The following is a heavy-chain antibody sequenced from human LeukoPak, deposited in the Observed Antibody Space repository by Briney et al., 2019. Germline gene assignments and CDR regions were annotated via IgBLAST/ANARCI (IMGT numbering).Heavy chain of an antibody. CDR2: IYSSGST. CDR3: ARRTGAAPGEFFLH. D-gene: IGHD6-19*01. J-gene: IGHJ1*01. Sequence: GGSLRLSCAGSGFIVSSSYTSWVRQAPGKGLEWVSAIYSSGSTDYADSVRGRFTIARDTSKNMVYLQMNSLTAEDTAIYYYARRTGAAPGEFFLHWGQGTLVTVSS. V-gene: IGHV3-53*01. CDR1: GFIVSSSY.